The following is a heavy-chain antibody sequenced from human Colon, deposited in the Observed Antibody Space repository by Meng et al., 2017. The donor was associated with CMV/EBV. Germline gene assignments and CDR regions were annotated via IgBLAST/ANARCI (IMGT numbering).Heavy chain of an antibody. CDR1: GFTFETYS. D-gene: IGHD2-2*01. CDR2: ISGSGGST. J-gene: IGHJ4*02. CDR3: AKVDIVVVGPFDY. Sequence: GESLKISCAASGFTFETYSMHWVRQAPGKGLEWVSAISGSGGSTYYADSVKGRFTISRDNSKNTLYLQMNSLRAEDTAVYYCAKVDIVVVGPFDYWGQGTLVTVSS. V-gene: IGHV3-23*01.